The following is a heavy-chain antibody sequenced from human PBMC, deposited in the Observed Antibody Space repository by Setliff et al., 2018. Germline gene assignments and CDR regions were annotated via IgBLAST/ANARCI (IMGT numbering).Heavy chain of an antibody. V-gene: IGHV1-18*01. CDR1: GYTFTVFG. CDR2: ISPYYGNT. CDR3: ASDYGASDGFDI. J-gene: IGHJ3*02. D-gene: IGHD4-17*01. Sequence: ASVKVSCKTAGYTFTVFGISWVRQAPGQGLEWMGWISPYYGNTNYAQQFQGRVTMTTDTSTTTAYMELTSLRSDDTAVDYCASDYGASDGFDIWGQGTIVTVSS.